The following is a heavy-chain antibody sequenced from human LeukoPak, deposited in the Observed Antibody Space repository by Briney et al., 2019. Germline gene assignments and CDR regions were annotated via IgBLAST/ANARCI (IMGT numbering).Heavy chain of an antibody. CDR3: AVDNRDY. CDR2: IYTSGNT. D-gene: IGHD2-2*01. Sequence: SETLSLTCTVSGGSVSSYYWSWIRQAARKGLEWIGRIYTSGNTNYNPSLKSRVTISVDKSKNQFSLKLITVTAADTGMYYCAVDNRDYWGQGTLVTVSS. V-gene: IGHV4-4*07. CDR1: GGSVSSYY. J-gene: IGHJ4*02.